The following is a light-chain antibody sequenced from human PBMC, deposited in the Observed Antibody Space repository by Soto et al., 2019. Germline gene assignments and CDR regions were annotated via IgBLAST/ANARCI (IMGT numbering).Light chain of an antibody. CDR1: QSVNTY. V-gene: IGKV3-11*01. CDR2: DAS. Sequence: LLTQSPAMLSLSPGQRATLSSRASQSVNTYLTWYQHRPGQAPRLLISDASNRATGIPARFSGSGSGTDFTLTISSLEPEDFAIYYCQQRDNWPPTFGPGTTVDI. CDR3: QQRDNWPPT. J-gene: IGKJ3*01.